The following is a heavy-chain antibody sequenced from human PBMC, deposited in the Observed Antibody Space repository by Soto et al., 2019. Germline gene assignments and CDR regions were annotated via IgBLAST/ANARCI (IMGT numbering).Heavy chain of an antibody. CDR1: GGTFSSYT. J-gene: IGHJ4*02. CDR3: ASHDYDILTGPGFDY. D-gene: IGHD3-9*01. Sequence: GASVKVSCKASGGTFSSYTISWVRQAPGQGLEWMGRIIPILGIANYAQKFQGRVTITADKSTSTAYMELSSLRSEDTAVYYCASHDYDILTGPGFDYWGQGTLVTVLL. V-gene: IGHV1-69*02. CDR2: IIPILGIA.